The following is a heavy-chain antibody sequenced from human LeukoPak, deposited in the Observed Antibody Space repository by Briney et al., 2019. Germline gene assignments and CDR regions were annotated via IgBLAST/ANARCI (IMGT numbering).Heavy chain of an antibody. V-gene: IGHV3-30*04. CDR1: GFTFSSYV. J-gene: IGHJ4*02. D-gene: IGHD3-10*01. CDR2: ISYDGSNE. Sequence: GGSLRLSCAASGFTFSSYVMHWVRQAPGKGLEWVAIISYDGSNEYYADSVKGRFTISRDNSKNTLYLQMNSLRAADTAVYYCAKGRRVHPGDFDYWGQGTLVTVSS. CDR3: AKGRRVHPGDFDY.